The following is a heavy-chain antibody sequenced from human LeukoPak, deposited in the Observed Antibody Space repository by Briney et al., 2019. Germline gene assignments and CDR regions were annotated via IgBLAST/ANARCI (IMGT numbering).Heavy chain of an antibody. V-gene: IGHV4-34*01. CDR2: ISHSGST. CDR3: ARRIQLWPQYYYYYYGMDV. CDR1: GGSFSGYY. Sequence: PSETLSLTCAVYGGSFSGYYWSWIRQPPGKGLEWIGEISHSGSTNYNPSLKSRVTISVDTSKNQFSLKLSSVTAADTAVYYCARRIQLWPQYYYYYYGMDVWGQGTTVTVSS. D-gene: IGHD5-18*01. J-gene: IGHJ6*02.